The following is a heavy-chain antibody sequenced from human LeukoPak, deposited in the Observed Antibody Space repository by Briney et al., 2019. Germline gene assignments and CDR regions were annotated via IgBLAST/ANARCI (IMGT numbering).Heavy chain of an antibody. V-gene: IGHV4-34*01. CDR3: ATRDFWGEVDV. Sequence: KPSETLSLTCTVSGDSFSSNDYYWSWIRQPPEKGLEWTGEINHSGGTNYNPSLKSRVTMSVDTSKNQFSLKLTSVTAADAAVYYCATRDFWGEVDVWGRGTTVTVSS. CDR1: GDSFSSNDYY. CDR2: INHSGGT. D-gene: IGHD3/OR15-3a*01. J-gene: IGHJ6*04.